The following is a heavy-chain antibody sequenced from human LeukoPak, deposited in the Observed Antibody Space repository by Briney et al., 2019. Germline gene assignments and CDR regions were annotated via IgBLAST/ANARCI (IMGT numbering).Heavy chain of an antibody. CDR3: ARDEFWKVVRFKVYYYGMDV. D-gene: IGHD3/OR15-3a*01. V-gene: IGHV1-2*02. Sequence: ASVKVSCKASGYTFTGYYMHWVRQAPGQGLEWMGWINPNSGGTNYAQKFQGRVTMTRDTPISTAYMELSRLRSDDTAVYYCARDEFWKVVRFKVYYYGMDVWGQGTTVTVSS. CDR1: GYTFTGYY. J-gene: IGHJ6*02. CDR2: INPNSGGT.